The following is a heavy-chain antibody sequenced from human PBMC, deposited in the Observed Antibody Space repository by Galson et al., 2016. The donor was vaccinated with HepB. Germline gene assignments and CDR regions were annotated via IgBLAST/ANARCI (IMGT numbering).Heavy chain of an antibody. D-gene: IGHD3-10*01. V-gene: IGHV3-23*01. CDR1: GFTLNIYA. J-gene: IGHJ3*02. Sequence: SLRLSCAASGFTLNIYAMTWVRQAPGKGLEWVSSLNGGADDSYYSDSVKGRFTISRDNSKSTLYLQMNSLRAEDTALYYCARYYYDSGGHRRAFDIWGQGTMVTVSS. CDR2: LNGGADDS. CDR3: ARYYYDSGGHRRAFDI.